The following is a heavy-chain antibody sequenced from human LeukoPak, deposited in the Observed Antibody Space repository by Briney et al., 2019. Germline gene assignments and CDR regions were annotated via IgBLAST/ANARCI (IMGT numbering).Heavy chain of an antibody. J-gene: IGHJ4*02. CDR3: ARSGTGLLRYYFDY. D-gene: IGHD3-22*01. Sequence: PSETLSLTCTVSGGSVSDYYWSWIRQSPGKGLEWIGYIYYTGTSYNPSLKSRVTISADTSKNQFSLNLSSVTAADTAVYYCARSGTGLLRYYFDYWGQGTLVTVSS. V-gene: IGHV4-59*02. CDR2: IYYTGT. CDR1: GGSVSDYY.